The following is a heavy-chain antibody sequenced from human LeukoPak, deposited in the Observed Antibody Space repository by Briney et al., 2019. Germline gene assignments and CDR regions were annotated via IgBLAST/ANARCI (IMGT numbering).Heavy chain of an antibody. CDR1: GYTFTGYY. CDR3: ARSYDFWSGYYRPNYYYYYMDV. J-gene: IGHJ6*03. Sequence: GASVKVSCKASGYTFTGYYMHWVRQAPGQGLEWMGWINPNSGGTNYAQKFQGRVTMTRDTSISTAYMELSRLRSDDTAVYYCARSYDFWSGYYRPNYYYYYMDVWGKGTTVTVSS. V-gene: IGHV1-2*02. CDR2: INPNSGGT. D-gene: IGHD3-3*01.